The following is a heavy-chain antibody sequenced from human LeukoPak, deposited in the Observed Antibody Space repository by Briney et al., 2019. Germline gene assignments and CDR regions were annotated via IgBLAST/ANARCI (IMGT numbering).Heavy chain of an antibody. CDR3: ARDLCSSTSCYVFDY. CDR2: IYSGGST. CDR1: GFTVSSNY. Sequence: PGGSLRLSCAASGFTVSSNYMSWVRQAPGKGLEWVSVIYSGGSTYYADSVKGRFTISRDNSKNTLYLQMNSLRAEDTAVYYCARDLCSSTSCYVFDYWGQGTLVTVSS. D-gene: IGHD2-2*01. J-gene: IGHJ4*02. V-gene: IGHV3-66*01.